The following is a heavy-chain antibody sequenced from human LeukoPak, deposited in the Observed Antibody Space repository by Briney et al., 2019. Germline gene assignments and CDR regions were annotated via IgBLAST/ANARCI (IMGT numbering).Heavy chain of an antibody. D-gene: IGHD3-10*01. CDR2: IGGSAAST. V-gene: IGHV3-23*01. CDR3: ARDPLLWFGPHPHTEIWFDP. CDR1: RLNFILFA. J-gene: IGHJ5*02. Sequence: GGSLRLSCASTRLNFILFAMHWGRQAPGKGLEWVSGIGGSAASTFYADSVKGRFTISRDNSKNTLYLQMNSLRAEDTAVYYCARDPLLWFGPHPHTEIWFDPWGQGTLVTVSS.